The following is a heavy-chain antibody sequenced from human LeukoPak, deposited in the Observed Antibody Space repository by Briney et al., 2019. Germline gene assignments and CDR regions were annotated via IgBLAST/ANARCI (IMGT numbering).Heavy chain of an antibody. CDR1: GGSISSSNW. D-gene: IGHD6-13*01. Sequence: PSETLSLTCAVSGGSISSSNWWSWVRQPPGKGLEWIGEIYHSGSTYYNPSLKSRVTISVDKSKNQFSLKLSSVTAADTAVYYCARVVRQQLPHKLDYYYGMDVWGKGTTVTVSS. CDR3: ARVVRQQLPHKLDYYYGMDV. CDR2: IYHSGST. J-gene: IGHJ6*04. V-gene: IGHV4-4*02.